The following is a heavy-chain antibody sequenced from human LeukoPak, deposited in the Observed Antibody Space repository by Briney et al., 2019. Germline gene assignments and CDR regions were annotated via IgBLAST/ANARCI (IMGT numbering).Heavy chain of an antibody. J-gene: IGHJ4*02. CDR2: IYPGDSDT. CDR3: ARHGDRYSSGWYFDY. D-gene: IGHD6-19*01. V-gene: IGHV5-51*01. CDR1: GYSFTSYW. Sequence: GESLKISCKDSGYSFTSYWIGWVRQMPGKGLECMGIIYPGDSDTRYSPSFQGQVTISADKSISTAYLQWSSLKASDTAMYYCARHGDRYSSGWYFDYWGQGTLVTVSS.